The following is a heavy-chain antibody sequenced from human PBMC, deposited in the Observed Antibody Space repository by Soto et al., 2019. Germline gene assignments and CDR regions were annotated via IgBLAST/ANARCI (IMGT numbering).Heavy chain of an antibody. J-gene: IGHJ5*02. Sequence: QVQLVQSGAEVKKPGASVKVSCKASGYTFTSYDINWVRQATGQGLEWMGWMNPNSGNTGYAQKVQGRATMTRNTSISTAYREVSSLRSGDTAVYYWGGGVGGFVPWGQGTLVTVSS. CDR3: GGGVGGFVP. V-gene: IGHV1-8*01. CDR1: GYTFTSYD. CDR2: MNPNSGNT. D-gene: IGHD3-16*01.